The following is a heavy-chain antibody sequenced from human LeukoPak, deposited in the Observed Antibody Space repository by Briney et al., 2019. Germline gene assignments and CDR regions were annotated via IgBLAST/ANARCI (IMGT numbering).Heavy chain of an antibody. V-gene: IGHV3-53*01. J-gene: IGHJ4*02. D-gene: IGHD2-21*02. CDR1: GFTVSSNY. Sequence: PGGSLRLTCAAYGFTVSSNYMSWVRQAPGKGLEWVSVIYSGGSTYYADSVKGRFTISRDNSKNTLYLQMNSLRAEDTAVYYCARSYCGGDCRFDYWGQGTLVTVS. CDR2: IYSGGST. CDR3: ARSYCGGDCRFDY.